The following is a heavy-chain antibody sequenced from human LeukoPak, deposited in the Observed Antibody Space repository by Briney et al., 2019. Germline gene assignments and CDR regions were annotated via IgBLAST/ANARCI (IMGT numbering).Heavy chain of an antibody. V-gene: IGHV3-30*04. CDR2: ISYDGSNK. CDR1: GFTFSSYA. CDR3: ARDKKGRGVRLYYMDL. Sequence: GRSLRLSCAASGFTFSSYAMHWVRQAPGKGLEWVAVISYDGSNKYYADSVKGRFTISRDNSKNTLYLQMNSLRAEDTAVYYCARDKKGRGVRLYYMDLWGKGTTVTVSS. J-gene: IGHJ6*03. D-gene: IGHD3-10*01.